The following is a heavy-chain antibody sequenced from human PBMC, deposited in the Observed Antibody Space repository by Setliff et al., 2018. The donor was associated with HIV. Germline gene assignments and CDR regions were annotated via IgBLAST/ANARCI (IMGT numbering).Heavy chain of an antibody. CDR1: GGSFSDYS. J-gene: IGHJ4*02. Sequence: SETLSLTCAVYGGSFSDYSCNWIRQTPERGLEWIAEITHSGSTNYNPSLRGRVTMTLGTSKNHFSLNLRSVTAADTAFYYCATKGWNAYKAFDYWGQGTLVTVSS. V-gene: IGHV4-34*01. CDR2: ITHSGST. CDR3: ATKGWNAYKAFDY. D-gene: IGHD1-1*01.